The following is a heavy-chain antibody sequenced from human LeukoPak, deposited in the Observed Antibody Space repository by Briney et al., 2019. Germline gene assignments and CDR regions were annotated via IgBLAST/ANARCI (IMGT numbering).Heavy chain of an antibody. CDR2: TKNKVNSYAT. CDR1: GFTFSDYW. D-gene: IGHD2-2*02. CDR3: VRLTFDTVYSYYSFMDV. Sequence: GGSLRLSCEASGFTFSDYWMSWVRQAPGKGLEWVGRTKNKVNSYATIYAASVEGRFSISRDDSKNSLYLQMNSLKTEDTAVYYCVRLTFDTVYSYYSFMDVWGKGTTVTVSS. V-gene: IGHV3-72*01. J-gene: IGHJ6*03.